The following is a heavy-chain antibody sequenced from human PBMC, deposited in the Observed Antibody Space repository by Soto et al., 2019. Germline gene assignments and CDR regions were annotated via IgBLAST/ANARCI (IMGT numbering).Heavy chain of an antibody. D-gene: IGHD3-22*01. CDR1: NSPISDFY. J-gene: IGHJ4*01. Sequence: SETLSLTCNVSNSPISDFYWSWFRQPPGQGLDCVGYIYYTGTTTYNPSLRSRVYISIDASKSQFSLDLSSVTASDTAVYYCARLGGYYQAFDSWGHGALVTVSS. CDR3: ARLGGYYQAFDS. CDR2: IYYTGTT. V-gene: IGHV4-59*08.